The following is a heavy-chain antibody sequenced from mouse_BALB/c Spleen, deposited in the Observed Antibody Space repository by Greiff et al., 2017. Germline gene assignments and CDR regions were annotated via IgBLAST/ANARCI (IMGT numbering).Heavy chain of an antibody. D-gene: IGHD2-12*01. CDR3: ARPTTDWYFDV. J-gene: IGHJ1*01. Sequence: EVKLMESGGGLVKPGGSLKLSCAASGFAFSSYDMSWVRQTPEKRLEWVAYISSGGGSTYYPDTVKGRFTISRDNAKNTLYLQMSSLKSEDTAMYYCARPTTDWYFDVWGAGTTVTVSS. V-gene: IGHV5-12-1*01. CDR1: GFAFSSYD. CDR2: ISSGGGST.